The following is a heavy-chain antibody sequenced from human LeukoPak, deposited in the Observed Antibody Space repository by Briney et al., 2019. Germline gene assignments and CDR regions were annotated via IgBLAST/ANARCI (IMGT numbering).Heavy chain of an antibody. V-gene: IGHV3-21*01. CDR1: GFTFSSYS. CDR2: ISSSSSYI. CDR3: ARAPGLR. D-gene: IGHD3/OR15-3a*01. J-gene: IGHJ4*02. Sequence: GGSLRLSCAASGFTFSSYSMNWVRHPPGKGLEWVLSISSSSSYIYYGDSVKGRFTISRDNAKNSLYLQMNSLRAEDTAVYYCARAPGLRWGQGTLVTVSS.